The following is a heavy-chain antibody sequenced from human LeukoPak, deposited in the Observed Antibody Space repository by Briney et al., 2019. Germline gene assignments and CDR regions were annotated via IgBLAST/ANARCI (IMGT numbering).Heavy chain of an antibody. D-gene: IGHD1-1*01. CDR2: VNEDGSAK. J-gene: IGHJ4*02. CDR1: GLTFSNYW. Sequence: GGSLRLSCVVSGLTFSNYWMIWVRQAPGKGLESVAIVNEDGSAKYYLDSVKGRFTISRDNARNSLYLEMNSLRAEDTAVYYCARDYWRSIDHWGQGTLVTVSS. CDR3: ARDYWRSIDH. V-gene: IGHV3-7*01.